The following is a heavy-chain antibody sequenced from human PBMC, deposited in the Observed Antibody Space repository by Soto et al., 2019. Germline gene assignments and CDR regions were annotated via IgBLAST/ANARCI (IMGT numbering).Heavy chain of an antibody. D-gene: IGHD6-13*01. CDR3: PRDQVTYSNFDY. CDR1: GFTFSSYS. Sequence: EVQLVESGGGLVQPGGSLRLSCAASGFTFSSYSMNWVRQAPGKGLEWVSYISSSSSTIYYADSVKGRFTISRDNAKNSAHVQMNSLRDEDTAVYYCPRDQVTYSNFDYWGQGTLVTVSS. J-gene: IGHJ4*02. CDR2: ISSSSSTI. V-gene: IGHV3-48*02.